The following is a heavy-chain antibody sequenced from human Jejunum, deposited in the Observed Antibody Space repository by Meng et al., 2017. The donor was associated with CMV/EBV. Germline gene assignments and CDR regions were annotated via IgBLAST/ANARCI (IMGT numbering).Heavy chain of an antibody. V-gene: IGHV4-31*03. Sequence: CSVSGASIGSGTYYSSWIRQHPGKGLEWIGFIHSTGSTHYNPSLRSRVSISADTSNNLFSLTLTSVTAADTAIYYCARDTIRDGVDYWGQGTLVTVSS. CDR1: GASIGSGTYY. CDR2: IHSTGST. J-gene: IGHJ4*02. D-gene: IGHD2-21*01. CDR3: ARDTIRDGVDY.